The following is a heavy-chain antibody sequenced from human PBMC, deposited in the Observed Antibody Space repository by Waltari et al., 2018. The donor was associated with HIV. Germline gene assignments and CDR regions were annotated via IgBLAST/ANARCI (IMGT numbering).Heavy chain of an antibody. CDR1: GHTFTGSS. J-gene: IGHJ4*02. V-gene: IGHV1-2*06. D-gene: IGHD3-10*01. CDR2: LTPDTGGR. Sequence: QVQLVQSGSEVKKPGASVKVSCKASGHTFTGSSIHWVRQAPGQGLEWMGRLTPDTGGRNYAQRFQGRVTMTRDTSISTIYMELSRLKSDDTAVYYCAILGTVYDSGSYSRMDYWGQGTLVTVSS. CDR3: AILGTVYDSGSYSRMDY.